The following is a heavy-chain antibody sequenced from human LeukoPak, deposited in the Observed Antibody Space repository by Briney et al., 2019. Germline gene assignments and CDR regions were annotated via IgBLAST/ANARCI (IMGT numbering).Heavy chain of an antibody. CDR1: GFTFSSSA. D-gene: IGHD6-19*01. Sequence: GGSLRLSCAASGFTFSSSAMNWVRQAPGKGLEWVSAISGSGRRTYYADSVKGRFSISRDNSKNTLYLQMNSLRAEDTAVYYCAKEGWDISDWYGKFDYWGQGTLDTVSS. J-gene: IGHJ4*02. V-gene: IGHV3-23*01. CDR2: ISGSGRRT. CDR3: AKEGWDISDWYGKFDY.